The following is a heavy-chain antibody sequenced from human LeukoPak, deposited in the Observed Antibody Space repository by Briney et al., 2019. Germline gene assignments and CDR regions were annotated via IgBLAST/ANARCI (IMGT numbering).Heavy chain of an antibody. CDR3: VRGPYGSSISNWFDP. CDR2: IYYDGDT. D-gene: IGHD3-10*01. V-gene: IGHV4-59*01. Sequence: SETLSLTCSVSGDSITGYSWSWLRQTPGKGLEWVGYIYYDGDTHYNPSLNSRLSMSVDTPKKQFSLNLRSVIAADTAVYYCVRGPYGSSISNWFDPWGQGLLVTVSS. CDR1: GDSITGYS. J-gene: IGHJ5*02.